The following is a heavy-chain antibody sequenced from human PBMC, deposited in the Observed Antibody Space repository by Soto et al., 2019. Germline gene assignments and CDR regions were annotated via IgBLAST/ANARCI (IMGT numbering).Heavy chain of an antibody. CDR1: GFTVTINY. V-gene: IGHV3-53*01. Sequence: EVQLVESGGGLIQPGGSLRLSCAVSGFTVTINYMSWVRQAPGKGLEWVSVIYSGGTTYYADSVKGRFTISRDISKNTLYLQINSRRGEVTALKFCHGYGYWGQGTLVTVSS. J-gene: IGHJ4*02. CDR2: IYSGGTT. D-gene: IGHD5-12*01. CDR3: HGYGY.